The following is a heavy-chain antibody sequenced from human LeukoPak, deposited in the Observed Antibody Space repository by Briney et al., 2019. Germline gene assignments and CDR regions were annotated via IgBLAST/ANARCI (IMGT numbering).Heavy chain of an antibody. D-gene: IGHD1-14*01. CDR3: AREITGTTLRFDP. J-gene: IGHJ5*02. CDR2: INTNTGNP. V-gene: IGHV7-4-1*02. Sequence: VSVKVSCKASGYTFTDYAMNWVRQAPGQGLEWMGWINTNTGNPTYAQGFTGRFVFSLDTSVSTAYLQISSLKAEDTVVYYCAREITGTTLRFDPWGQGTLVTVSS. CDR1: GYTFTDYA.